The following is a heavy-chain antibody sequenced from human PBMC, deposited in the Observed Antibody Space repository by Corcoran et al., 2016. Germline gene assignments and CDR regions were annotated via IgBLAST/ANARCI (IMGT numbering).Heavy chain of an antibody. V-gene: IGHV3-30*18. CDR1: GFTFSSYG. CDR2: ISYDGSNK. D-gene: IGHD3-16*02. J-gene: IGHJ6*02. Sequence: QVQLVESGGGVVQPGRSLRLSCAASGFTFSSYGMHWVRQAPGKGLEWVAVISYDGSNKYYADSVKGRFTISRDNSKNTLYLQMNSLRAEDTAVYYCAKDPIVAGVHYYGMDVWGQGTTVTGSS. CDR3: AKDPIVAGVHYYGMDV.